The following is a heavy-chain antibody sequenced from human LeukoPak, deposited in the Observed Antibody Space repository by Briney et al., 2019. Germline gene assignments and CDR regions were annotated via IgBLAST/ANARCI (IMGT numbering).Heavy chain of an antibody. D-gene: IGHD1-1*01. V-gene: IGHV3-74*01. CDR2: INNDGSSA. J-gene: IGHJ6*02. Sequence: TGGSLRLSCAASGFTFSSYAMHWVRQVPGKGLVWVSRINNDGSSASYVDSVKGRFTISRDNAKNTLFLQMNSLRAEDTAVYYCARRGTGHGMDVWGQGTTVIVSS. CDR1: GFTFSSYA. CDR3: ARRGTGHGMDV.